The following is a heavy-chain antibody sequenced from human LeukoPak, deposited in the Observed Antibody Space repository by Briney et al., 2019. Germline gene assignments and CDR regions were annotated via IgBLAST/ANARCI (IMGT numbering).Heavy chain of an antibody. V-gene: IGHV3-30*18. D-gene: IGHD3-3*01. Sequence: GGSLRLSCAASGFTFSSYGMHWVRQAPGKGLEWVAVISYDGSNKYYADSVKGRFTISRDNSKNTLYLQMNSLRAEDTAVYYCAKEMGSHDFWSGYFASSDYWGQGTLVTVSS. CDR1: GFTFSSYG. CDR2: ISYDGSNK. CDR3: AKEMGSHDFWSGYFASSDY. J-gene: IGHJ4*02.